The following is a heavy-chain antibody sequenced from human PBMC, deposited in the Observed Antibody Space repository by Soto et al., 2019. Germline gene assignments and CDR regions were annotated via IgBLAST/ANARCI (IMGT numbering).Heavy chain of an antibody. J-gene: IGHJ3*02. D-gene: IGHD6-19*01. CDR2: ISSNSGNI. V-gene: IGHV3-9*01. CDR1: GFSFDNFA. CDR3: AKGGSSSWLRDGLHI. Sequence: EVQLVESGGGIVEPGRSLRLSCAASGFSFDNFAMHWVRQAPGKGLVWVSSISSNSGNIGYADSVKGRFTISRDYAKNSLYLEMNSLRVEDTALYYCAKGGSSSWLRDGLHIWGQGTMVTASS.